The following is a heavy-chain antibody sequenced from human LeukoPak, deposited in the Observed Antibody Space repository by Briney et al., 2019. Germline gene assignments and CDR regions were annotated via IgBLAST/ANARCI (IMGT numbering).Heavy chain of an antibody. CDR1: DYSISSGYGYY. V-gene: IGHV4-38-2*02. Sequence: SETLSLTCTVSDYSISSGYGYYWGWIRQPPGKGLEWIGNIYHSGITYYNHFNSSLKSRVTISIDTSKNQFSLKLSSVTAADTAVYYCAREGYYYDSSGLSDRYYFDYWGQGTLVTVSS. CDR3: AREGYYYDSSGLSDRYYFDY. CDR2: IYHSGIT. D-gene: IGHD3-22*01. J-gene: IGHJ4*02.